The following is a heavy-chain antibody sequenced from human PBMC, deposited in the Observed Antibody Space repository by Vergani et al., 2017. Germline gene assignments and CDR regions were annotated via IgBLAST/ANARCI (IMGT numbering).Heavy chain of an antibody. CDR1: GSTFSTHW. CDR2: INSDGSSI. D-gene: IGHD3-22*01. J-gene: IGHJ4*02. CDR3: ARGLYYYDSTGYYFDY. V-gene: IGHV3-74*01. Sequence: EVQLVESGGGLVQPGGSLRLSCAASGSTFSTHWMHWVRQGPGKGLVWVSRINSDGSSITYADSVKGRFTISRDNAKNTLYLQMDSVRAEDTAVYYCARGLYYYDSTGYYFDYRGQGTLVTVSS.